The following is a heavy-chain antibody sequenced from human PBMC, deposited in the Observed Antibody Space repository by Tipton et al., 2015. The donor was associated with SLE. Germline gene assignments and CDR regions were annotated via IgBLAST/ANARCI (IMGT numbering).Heavy chain of an antibody. V-gene: IGHV4-59*01. CDR2: IYHNESP. J-gene: IGHJ4*02. CDR3: ARFHRVRADLDH. CDR1: GGSIKEYY. Sequence: TLSLTCTVSGGSIKEYYWSWIRQAPGKGLEWIGYIYHNESPTYNPSLRRRVTMSVATSKNQFSLKLTSATTADTAVYYCARFHRVRADLDHWGQGTLVTVSS. D-gene: IGHD3-3*01.